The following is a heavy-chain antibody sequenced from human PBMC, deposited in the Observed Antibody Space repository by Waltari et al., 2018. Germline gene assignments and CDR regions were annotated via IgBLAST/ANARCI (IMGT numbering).Heavy chain of an antibody. D-gene: IGHD6-13*01. Sequence: QVQPQQWGAGLLKPSETLSLTCAVSGGSFTWSRQPPGPGLEWLGEINHCGSISLNPSLKSRVTMSVDTSNNQLSLRLTSVTAADTAVYYCGRGLETGTSSWHYFDSWGQGTLVTVSS. CDR1: GGSFT. CDR2: INHCGSI. J-gene: IGHJ4*02. CDR3: GRGLETGTSSWHYFDS. V-gene: IGHV4-34*01.